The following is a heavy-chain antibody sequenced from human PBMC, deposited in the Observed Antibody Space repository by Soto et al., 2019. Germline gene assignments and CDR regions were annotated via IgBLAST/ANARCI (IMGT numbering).Heavy chain of an antibody. Sequence: KLQGRVTMTTDTSTSTAYMELRSLRSDDTAVYYCARAKDGDYGASDYWGQGTLVTVSS. V-gene: IGHV1-18*01. CDR3: ARAKDGDYGASDY. D-gene: IGHD4-17*01. J-gene: IGHJ4*02.